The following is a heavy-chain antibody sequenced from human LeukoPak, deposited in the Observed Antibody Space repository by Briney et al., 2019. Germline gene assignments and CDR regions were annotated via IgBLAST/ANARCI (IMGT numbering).Heavy chain of an antibody. D-gene: IGHD2-2*01. Sequence: ASVKVSCKASGYTFTSYDINWVRQATGQGLEWMGWMNPNSGNTGYAQKFQGRVTKTRNTSISTAYMELSSLRSEDTAVYYCARGYCSSTSCSDDYWGQGTLVTVSS. CDR3: ARGYCSSTSCSDDY. V-gene: IGHV1-8*01. CDR1: GYTFTSYD. CDR2: MNPNSGNT. J-gene: IGHJ4*02.